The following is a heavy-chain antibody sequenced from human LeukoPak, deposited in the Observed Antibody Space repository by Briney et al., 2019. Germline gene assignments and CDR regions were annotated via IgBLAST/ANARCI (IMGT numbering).Heavy chain of an antibody. Sequence: ASVKVSCKASGYTFTNYYMHWVRQAPGQGLEWMGWINPNSGDTHCAQKFQGRVTMTRDTPISTVYMEVNRLRSDDTAVFYCTLEYSSSPGGYWGQGTLVIVSS. D-gene: IGHD6-6*01. J-gene: IGHJ4*02. V-gene: IGHV1-2*02. CDR2: INPNSGDT. CDR3: TLEYSSSPGGY. CDR1: GYTFTNYY.